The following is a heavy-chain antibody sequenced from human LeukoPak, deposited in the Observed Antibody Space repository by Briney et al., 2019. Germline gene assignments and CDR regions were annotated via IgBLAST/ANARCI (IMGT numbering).Heavy chain of an antibody. V-gene: IGHV3-23*01. CDR3: AKDSGYDSSFFDY. D-gene: IGHD5-12*01. J-gene: IGHJ4*02. Sequence: PGGSLRLSCAASGFTFSSYAMSWVRQAPGKGLEWVSAISGSGGSTYYADSVKGRFTIFRDNSKNTLYLQMNSLRAEDTAVYYCAKDSGYDSSFFDYWGQGTLVTVSS. CDR2: ISGSGGST. CDR1: GFTFSSYA.